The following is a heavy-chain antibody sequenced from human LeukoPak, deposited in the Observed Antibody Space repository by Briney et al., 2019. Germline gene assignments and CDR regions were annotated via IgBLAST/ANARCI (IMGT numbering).Heavy chain of an antibody. D-gene: IGHD3-3*01. V-gene: IGHV3-30*04. J-gene: IGHJ6*03. CDR3: ARASYDFWSGSLSYYMDV. Sequence: GRSLRLSCAASGFTFSSYAMHWVRQAPGKGLEWVAVISYDGSNEYYADSVKGRFTISRDNSKNTLYLQMNSLRAEDTAVYYCARASYDFWSGSLSYYMDVWGKGTTVTVSS. CDR1: GFTFSSYA. CDR2: ISYDGSNE.